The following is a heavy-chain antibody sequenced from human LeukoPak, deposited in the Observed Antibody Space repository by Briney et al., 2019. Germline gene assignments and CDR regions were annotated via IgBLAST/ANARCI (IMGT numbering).Heavy chain of an antibody. CDR3: ARELRYYFDY. CDR1: GFTFSSYS. V-gene: IGHV3-21*01. CDR2: ISSSSSYI. Sequence: GGSLRLSCAASGFTFSSYSMNWARQAPGKGLEWVSSISSSSSYIHYADSVKGRFTISRDNAKNSLYLQMNSLRAEDTAVYYCARELRYYFDYWGQGTLVTVSS. D-gene: IGHD2-15*01. J-gene: IGHJ4*02.